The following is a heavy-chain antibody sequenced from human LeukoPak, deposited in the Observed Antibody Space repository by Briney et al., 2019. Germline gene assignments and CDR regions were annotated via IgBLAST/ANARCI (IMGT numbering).Heavy chain of an antibody. CDR2: ISAKNGTT. CDR3: ARDSRKVTMVRGVFDY. V-gene: IGHV1-18*04. CDR1: AYTFSSRG. Sequence: ASVKVSCKASAYTFSSRGVTWVRQAPGQGLEWMGWISAKNGTTRYAQKFQGRVTMVTDTSTDTAYMELRGLRSDDTAVYYCARDSRKVTMVRGVFDYWGQGTLVTASS. D-gene: IGHD3-10*01. J-gene: IGHJ4*02.